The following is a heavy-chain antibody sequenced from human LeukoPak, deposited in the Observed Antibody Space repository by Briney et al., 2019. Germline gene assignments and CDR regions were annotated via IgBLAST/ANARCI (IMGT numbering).Heavy chain of an antibody. CDR3: AKDNRRHYTSGPNPDSLH. V-gene: IGHV3-9*01. D-gene: IGHD6-19*01. CDR1: GFIFNNYG. Sequence: GGSLRLSCEGSGFIFNNYGMHWVRQPPGKGLEWVSGISWNSGTIDYADSVRGRFTISRDNAKNSLYLQMDSLRVGDTAFYYCAKDNRRHYTSGPNPDSLHWGQGALVTVSS. CDR2: ISWNSGTI. J-gene: IGHJ4*02.